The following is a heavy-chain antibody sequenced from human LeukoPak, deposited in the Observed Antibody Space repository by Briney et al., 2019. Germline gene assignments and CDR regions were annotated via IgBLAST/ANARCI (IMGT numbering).Heavy chain of an antibody. J-gene: IGHJ4*02. D-gene: IGHD6-13*01. V-gene: IGHV3-7*01. Sequence: GGSLRLSCAASGFTFSSYWMSWVRQAPGKGLEWVANIKQDGSEKYYVGSEKGRFTISRDNAKNSLYLQMNSLRAEDTAVYYCARASIAAGPYYFDHWGQGTLVTVSS. CDR3: ARASIAAGPYYFDH. CDR2: IKQDGSEK. CDR1: GFTFSSYW.